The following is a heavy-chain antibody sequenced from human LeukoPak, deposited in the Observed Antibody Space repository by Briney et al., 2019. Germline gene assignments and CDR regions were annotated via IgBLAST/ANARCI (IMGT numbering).Heavy chain of an antibody. D-gene: IGHD5-18*01. CDR3: AKLAGYSYGPPSDY. CDR1: GFTFNNYN. V-gene: IGHV3-21*04. CDR2: ITSSGTYI. Sequence: PGGSLRLSCAASGFTFNNYNMNWVRQAPGKALEWVSSITSSGTYIFYADSVKGRFTISRDNSKNTLYLQMNSLRAEDTAVYYCAKLAGYSYGPPSDYWGQGTLVTVSS. J-gene: IGHJ4*02.